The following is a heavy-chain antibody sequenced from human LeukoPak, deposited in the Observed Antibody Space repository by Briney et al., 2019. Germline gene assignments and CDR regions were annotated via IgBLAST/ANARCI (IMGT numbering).Heavy chain of an antibody. V-gene: IGHV4-39*07. CDR2: IYYSGST. CDR1: GGSISSSSYY. J-gene: IGHJ6*03. D-gene: IGHD2-21*01. Sequence: SETLSLTCTVSGGSISSSSYYWGWIRQPPGKGLEWIGSIYYSGSTYYNPSLKSRVTISVDTSKNQFSLKLSSVTAADTAVYYCARDNIPGDMDVWGKGTTVTVSS. CDR3: ARDNIPGDMDV.